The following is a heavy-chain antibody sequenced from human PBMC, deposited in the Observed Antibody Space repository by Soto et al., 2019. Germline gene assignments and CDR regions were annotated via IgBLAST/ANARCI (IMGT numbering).Heavy chain of an antibody. CDR3: ARDRMFTEASPDCMDV. V-gene: IGHV1-18*01. CDR2: ISAYNGNT. D-gene: IGHD2-15*01. Sequence: QFQLVQSGAEVKKPGASVKVSCKASGYTFTYYGISWVRQAPGQGLEWMGWISAYNGNTNYAHKLQGRVTMTTDTSTSTVYMELRSLRSDDTAVYYCARDRMFTEASPDCMDVWGQGTTVTVSS. J-gene: IGHJ6*02. CDR1: GYTFTYYG.